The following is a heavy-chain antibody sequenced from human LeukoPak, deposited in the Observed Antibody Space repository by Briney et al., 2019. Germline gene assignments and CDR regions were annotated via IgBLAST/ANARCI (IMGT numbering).Heavy chain of an antibody. CDR3: AKETSSGWSFYFDY. D-gene: IGHD6-19*01. CDR1: GFTFSSYG. CDR2: ISYDGSNK. Sequence: PGGSLRLSCAASGFTFSSYGMHWVRQAPGKGLEWVAVISYDGSNKYYADSVKGRFTISRDNSKNTLYLQMNSLRAEDTAVYYCAKETSSGWSFYFDYWGQGTLVTVSS. V-gene: IGHV3-30*18. J-gene: IGHJ4*02.